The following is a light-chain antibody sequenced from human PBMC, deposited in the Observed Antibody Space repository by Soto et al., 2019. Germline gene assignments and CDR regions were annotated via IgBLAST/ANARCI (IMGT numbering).Light chain of an antibody. J-gene: IGKJ1*01. Sequence: EIVLTQSPATLCLSPGERATLSCRASQSVSSYLAWYKQKPGQAPRLLIYDASNRATGIPARFSGSVSGTDFTLTISSLEPEDFAVYYCKPRSNWPPRTFGQGNKVEIK. CDR2: DAS. V-gene: IGKV3-11*01. CDR1: QSVSSY. CDR3: KPRSNWPPRT.